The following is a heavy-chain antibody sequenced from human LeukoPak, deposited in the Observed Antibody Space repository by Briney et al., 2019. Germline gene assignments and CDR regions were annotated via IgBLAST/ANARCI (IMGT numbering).Heavy chain of an antibody. CDR1: GFTFRDYY. V-gene: IGHV3-11*04. D-gene: IGHD2-8*01. CDR3: ARDSFTDDVRFDY. Sequence: PGGSLRLSCAASGFTFRDYYMGWIRQAPGKGLEWVSYISTSGSTIYYVDSVKGRFTISRDNAKNSLYLQMNSLRAEDTAVYYCARDSFTDDVRFDYWGQGTLVTVSS. J-gene: IGHJ4*02. CDR2: ISTSGSTI.